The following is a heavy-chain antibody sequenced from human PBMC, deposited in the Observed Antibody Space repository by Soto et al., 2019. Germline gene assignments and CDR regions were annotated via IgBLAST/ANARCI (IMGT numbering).Heavy chain of an antibody. J-gene: IGHJ4*02. Sequence: PGESLKISCQASGYIFTSYWIAWVRQKPGKGLEWMGIIYPGDSDTTYSPSFQGQVTISADMSSNTAYLQWSGLKASDTAMYYCARLQAAAGDNDLTLDYWGQGTLVTVSS. CDR2: IYPGDSDT. V-gene: IGHV5-51*01. CDR3: ARLQAAAGDNDLTLDY. CDR1: GYIFTSYW. D-gene: IGHD6-13*01.